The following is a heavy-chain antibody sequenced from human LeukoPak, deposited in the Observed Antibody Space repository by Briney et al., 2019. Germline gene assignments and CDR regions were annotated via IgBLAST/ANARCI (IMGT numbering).Heavy chain of an antibody. CDR3: ARATDYYDSSGIDP. J-gene: IGHJ5*02. Sequence: SETLSLTCTVSGGSISSYYWSWIRQPPGKGLEWIGYIYYGGSTNYNPSLKCRVTISVDTSKNQFSLKLSSVTAADTVVYYCARATDYYDSSGIDPWGQGTLVTVSS. D-gene: IGHD3-22*01. CDR1: GGSISSYY. CDR2: IYYGGST. V-gene: IGHV4-59*01.